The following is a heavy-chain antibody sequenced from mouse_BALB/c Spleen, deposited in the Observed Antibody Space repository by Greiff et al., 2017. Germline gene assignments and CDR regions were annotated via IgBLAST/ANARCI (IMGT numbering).Heavy chain of an antibody. CDR1: GFSLTRFG. D-gene: IGHD1-2*01. V-gene: IGHV2-2*02. CDR3: DRSGYVDYAMDY. Sequence: QVQLQQSGPGLVQPSQTLSITCTVSGFSLTRFGVHWVRQSPGKGLEWLGVIWRGGSTDYNAAFISRLCISKDNSKSQVFFKMNSLQANDTAIYYCDRSGYVDYAMDYWGQGTTVTVAA. CDR2: IWRGGST. J-gene: IGHJ4*01.